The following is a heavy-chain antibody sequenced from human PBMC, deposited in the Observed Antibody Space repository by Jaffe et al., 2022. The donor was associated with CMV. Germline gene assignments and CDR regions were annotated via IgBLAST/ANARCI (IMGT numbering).Heavy chain of an antibody. J-gene: IGHJ6*02. CDR3: AKDKGHVRSGYYYYYYYGMDV. V-gene: IGHV3-30*18. CDR2: ISYDGSNK. Sequence: QVQLVESGGGVVQPGRSLRLSCAASGFTFSSYGMHWVRQAPGKGLEWVAVISYDGSNKYYADSVKGRFTISRDNSKNTLYLQMNSLRAEDTAVYYCAKDKGHVRSGYYYYYYYGMDVWGQGTTVTVSS. D-gene: IGHD3-3*01. CDR1: GFTFSSYG.